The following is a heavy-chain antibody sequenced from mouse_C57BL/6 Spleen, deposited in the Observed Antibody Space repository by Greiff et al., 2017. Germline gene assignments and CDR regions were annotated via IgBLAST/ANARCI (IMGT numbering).Heavy chain of an antibody. D-gene: IGHD1-1*01. V-gene: IGHV5-9*01. Sequence: VESGGGLVKPGGSLKLSCAASGFTFSSYTMSWVRQTPEKRLEWVATISGGGGNTYYPDSVKGRFTISRDNAKNTLYLQMSSLRSEDTALYYCARCYGSRRAWFAYWGQGTLVTVSA. CDR1: GFTFSSYT. CDR2: ISGGGGNT. CDR3: ARCYGSRRAWFAY. J-gene: IGHJ3*01.